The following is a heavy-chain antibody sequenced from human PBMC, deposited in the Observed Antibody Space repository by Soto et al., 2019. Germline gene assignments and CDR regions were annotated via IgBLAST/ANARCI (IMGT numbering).Heavy chain of an antibody. V-gene: IGHV1-8*01. D-gene: IGHD6-13*01. Sequence: ASVKVSCTASGYTFASYDINWVRQATGQGLEWMAWMNPKNGHTGYAQKFQGRVTMTRDTSTNTAYMELSSLTSEDSAVYYCGRGGMAAVVAYWGQGTLVTVSS. CDR2: MNPKNGHT. CDR3: GRGGMAAVVAY. CDR1: GYTFASYD. J-gene: IGHJ4*02.